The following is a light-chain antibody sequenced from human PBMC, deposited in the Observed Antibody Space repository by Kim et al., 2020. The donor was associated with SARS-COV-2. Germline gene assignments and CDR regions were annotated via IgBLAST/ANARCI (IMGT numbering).Light chain of an antibody. V-gene: IGLV1-47*01. CDR1: SSNIGSNY. Sequence: GQRVTISCSGSSSNIGSNYVYWYQQLPGTAPQLLIYRNNQRPSGVPDRFSGSKSGTSASLAISGLRSEDEADYSCAAWDDSLSGVIFGGGTQLTVL. J-gene: IGLJ2*01. CDR2: RNN. CDR3: AAWDDSLSGVI.